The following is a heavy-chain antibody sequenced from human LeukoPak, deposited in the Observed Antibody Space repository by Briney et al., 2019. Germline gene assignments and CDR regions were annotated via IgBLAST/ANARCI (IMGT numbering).Heavy chain of an antibody. V-gene: IGHV4-34*01. Sequence: PSETLSLTCTVSGGSISSYYWSWIRQPPGKGLEWIGEINHSGSTNYNPSLKSRVTISVDTSKNQFSLKLSSVTAADTAVYYCAREGPQGYPYYFDYWGQGTLVTVSS. J-gene: IGHJ4*02. CDR3: AREGPQGYPYYFDY. D-gene: IGHD6-13*01. CDR1: GGSISSYY. CDR2: INHSGST.